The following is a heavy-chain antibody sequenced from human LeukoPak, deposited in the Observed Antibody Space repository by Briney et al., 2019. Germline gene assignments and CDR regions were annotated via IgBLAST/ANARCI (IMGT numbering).Heavy chain of an antibody. J-gene: IGHJ4*02. CDR2: IYYSGST. V-gene: IGHV4-39*07. CDR3: AREVDSSGYVYY. Sequence: PSETLSLTCTVSGGSISSSSYYWGWIRQPPGKGLEWIGSIYYSGSTYYNPSLKSRVTISVDTSKNQFSLKLSSVTAADTAVYYCAREVDSSGYVYYWGQGTLVTVSS. CDR1: GGSISSSSYY. D-gene: IGHD3-22*01.